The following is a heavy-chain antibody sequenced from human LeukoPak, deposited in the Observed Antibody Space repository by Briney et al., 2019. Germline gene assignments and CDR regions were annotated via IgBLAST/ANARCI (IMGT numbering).Heavy chain of an antibody. Sequence: GGSLRLSCAASGFTFSSYAMSWVRQAPGKGLEWVSAISGSGGSTYYADSVKGRFTISRDNSKNTLYPQTNSLRAEDTVVYYCAKDLETYYYDSSGYYFDYWGQGTLVTVSS. CDR3: AKDLETYYYDSSGYYFDY. CDR2: ISGSGGST. V-gene: IGHV3-23*01. D-gene: IGHD3-22*01. CDR1: GFTFSSYA. J-gene: IGHJ4*02.